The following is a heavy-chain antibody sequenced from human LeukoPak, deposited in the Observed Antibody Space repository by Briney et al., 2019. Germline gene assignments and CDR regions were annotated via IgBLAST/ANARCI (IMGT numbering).Heavy chain of an antibody. J-gene: IGHJ5*02. V-gene: IGHV4-34*01. Sequence: PSETLSLTCAVYGGSFSGYYWSWIRQPPGKGLEWIGEINHSGSTNYNPSLKSQVTISVDTSKNQFSLKLSSVTAADTAVYYCARGELWFGELLRGLTYTWFDPWGQGTLVTVSS. D-gene: IGHD3-10*01. CDR2: INHSGST. CDR3: ARGELWFGELLRGLTYTWFDP. CDR1: GGSFSGYY.